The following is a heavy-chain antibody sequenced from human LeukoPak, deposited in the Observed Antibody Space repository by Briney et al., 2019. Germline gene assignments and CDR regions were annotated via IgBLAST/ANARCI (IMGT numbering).Heavy chain of an antibody. V-gene: IGHV3-30*02. D-gene: IGHD1-26*01. CDR2: IGYDGSSQ. CDR1: GFTFSTYG. J-gene: IGHJ4*02. CDR3: AKDGSGSFDH. Sequence: GGSLRLPCAASGFTFSTYGMHWVRQAPGKGLEWVAFIGYDGSSQYYADSVKGRFTISRDNSKNTLYLQMNSLRAEDTAAYYCAKDGSGSFDHWGQGTLVTVSS.